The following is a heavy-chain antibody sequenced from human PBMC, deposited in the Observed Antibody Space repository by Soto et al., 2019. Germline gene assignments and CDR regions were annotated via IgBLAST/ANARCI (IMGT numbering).Heavy chain of an antibody. CDR1: GGSFSGYY. CDR3: ARLVYDTRLNYMYFDF. V-gene: IGHV4-34*01. J-gene: IGHJ4*02. D-gene: IGHD3-10*01. CDR2: INHSGST. Sequence: SETLSLTCAVYGGSFSGYYWSWIRQPPGKGLEWIGEINHSGSTNYNPSLKSRVTISVDTSKNQFSLKLSSVTAADTAVYYCARLVYDTRLNYMYFDFWGQGALVTVSS.